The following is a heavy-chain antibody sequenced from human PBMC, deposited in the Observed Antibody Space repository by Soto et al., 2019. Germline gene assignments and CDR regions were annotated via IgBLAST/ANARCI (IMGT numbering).Heavy chain of an antibody. CDR3: ARGWDYERGDSSSWYDYYYYYMDV. V-gene: IGHV4-34*01. J-gene: IGHJ6*03. CDR1: GGSFSGYY. CDR2: INHSGST. Sequence: SETLSLTCAVYGGSFSGYYWSWIRQPPGKGLEWIGEINHSGSTNYNPSLKSRVTISVDTSKNQFSLKLSSVTAADPAVYYCARGWDYERGDSSSWYDYYYYYMDVWGKGTTVTVSS. D-gene: IGHD6-13*01.